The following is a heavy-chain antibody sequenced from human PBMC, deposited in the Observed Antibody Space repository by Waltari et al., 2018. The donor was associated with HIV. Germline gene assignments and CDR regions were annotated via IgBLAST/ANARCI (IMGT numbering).Heavy chain of an antibody. D-gene: IGHD6-13*01. CDR2: IYYSGST. CDR3: ARSFVAAAPHY. V-gene: IGHV4-39*01. Sequence: LQLQESGPGLVKPSETLSLTCTVSGGSISSSSYYWGWIRQPPGKGLEWIGSIYYSGSTYYNPSLKSRVTISVDTSKNQFSLKLSSVTAADTAVYYCARSFVAAAPHYWGQGTLVTVSS. CDR1: GGSISSSSYY. J-gene: IGHJ4*02.